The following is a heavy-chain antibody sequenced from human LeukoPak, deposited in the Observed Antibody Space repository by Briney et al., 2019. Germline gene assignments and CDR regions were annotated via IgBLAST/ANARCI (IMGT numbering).Heavy chain of an antibody. Sequence: GGSLRLSCAASGFTFSSYSMNWVRQAPGKGLEWVSYISSSSSNIYYADSVKGRFTISRDNAKNSLYLQMNSLRAEDTAVYYCARDLDSSGWYYYPDYWGQGTLVTVSS. CDR1: GFTFSSYS. CDR2: ISSSSSNI. J-gene: IGHJ4*02. CDR3: ARDLDSSGWYYYPDY. D-gene: IGHD6-19*01. V-gene: IGHV3-48*01.